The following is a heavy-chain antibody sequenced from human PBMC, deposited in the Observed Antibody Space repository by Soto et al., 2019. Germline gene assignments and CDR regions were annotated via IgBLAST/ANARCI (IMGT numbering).Heavy chain of an antibody. V-gene: IGHV1-69*01. D-gene: IGHD3-22*01. CDR1: GGTFSSYA. J-gene: IGHJ5*02. Sequence: QVQLVQSGAEVKKPGSSVKVSCKASGGTFSSYAISWVQQAPGQGLEWMGGIIPIFGTANYAQKFQGRVTITADESTSTAYMELSSLRSEDTAVYYCAVYYYDSSPPWFDPWGQGTLVTVSS. CDR2: IIPIFGTA. CDR3: AVYYYDSSPPWFDP.